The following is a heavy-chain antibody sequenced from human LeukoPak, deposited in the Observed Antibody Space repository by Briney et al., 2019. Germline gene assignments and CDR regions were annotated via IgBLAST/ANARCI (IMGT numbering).Heavy chain of an antibody. CDR1: GGPINTNTYS. Sequence: SETLSLTCAVSGGPINTNTYSWSWIRQPPGQGLEWIGYVSYSGITSYNPSLESRVSISFDTSKTQFSLRLRSVTAADTAVYYCARAQQPLGYCGGGYCSYFDSWGQGTLVTVSA. D-gene: IGHD2-15*01. V-gene: IGHV4-30-4*07. CDR2: VSYSGIT. CDR3: ARAQQPLGYCGGGYCSYFDS. J-gene: IGHJ4*02.